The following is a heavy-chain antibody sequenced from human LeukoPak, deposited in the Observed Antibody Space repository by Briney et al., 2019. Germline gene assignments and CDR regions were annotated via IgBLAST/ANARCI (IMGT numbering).Heavy chain of an antibody. CDR2: INPNSGGT. V-gene: IGHV1-2*02. CDR1: GYTFTGYY. J-gene: IGHJ4*02. CDR3: ARDLFYYYESSGYYELDY. D-gene: IGHD3-22*01. Sequence: ASVKVSCKASGYTFTGYYMHWVRQAPGQGLEWMGWINPNSGGTNYAQKFQGRVTMTRDTSTSTAYMELSRLRSDDTAVYYCARDLFYYYESSGYYELDYWGQGTLVTVSS.